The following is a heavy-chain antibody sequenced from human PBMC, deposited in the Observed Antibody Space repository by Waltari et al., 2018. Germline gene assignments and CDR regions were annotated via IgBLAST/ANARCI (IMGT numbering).Heavy chain of an antibody. V-gene: IGHV3-33*01. D-gene: IGHD6-19*01. CDR3: AREVAGTGVGY. CDR1: GFTFSSYG. CDR2: IWYDGSNK. J-gene: IGHJ4*02. Sequence: QVQLVESGGGVVQPGRSLRLSCAASGFTFSSYGMHWVRQAPGKGLEGVAVIWYDGSNKYYADSVKGRFTISRDNSKNTLYLQMNSLRAEDTAVYYCAREVAGTGVGYWGQGTLVTVSS.